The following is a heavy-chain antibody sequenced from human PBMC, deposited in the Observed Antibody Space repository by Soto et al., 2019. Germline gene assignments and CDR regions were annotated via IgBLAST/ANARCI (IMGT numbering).Heavy chain of an antibody. CDR1: GFTFSGSA. CDR3: TRSNPDIVVVPAARSLDP. J-gene: IGHJ5*02. Sequence: PGGSLRLSCAASGFTFSGSAMHWVRQASGKGLEWVGRIRSKANSYATAYAASVKGRFTISRDDSKNTAYLQMNSLKTEDTAVYYCTRSNPDIVVVPAARSLDPWGQGTLVTVSS. V-gene: IGHV3-73*01. D-gene: IGHD2-2*01. CDR2: IRSKANSYAT.